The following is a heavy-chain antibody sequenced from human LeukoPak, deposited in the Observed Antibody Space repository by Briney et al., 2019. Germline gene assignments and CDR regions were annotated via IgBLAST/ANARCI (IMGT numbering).Heavy chain of an antibody. J-gene: IGHJ4*02. D-gene: IGHD5/OR15-5a*01. CDR1: GGSISSSNYF. CDR3: ARHELPGLSVSAGFDY. CDR2: FYYRGRT. V-gene: IGHV4-39*01. Sequence: SETLSLTCTVSGGSISSSNYFWGWVRQPPGKGLEWIGSFYYRGRTYYSPTLKSRVTISVDTSKNQFSLNLYSVTAADTAFYYCARHELPGLSVSAGFDYWGQGPLVTVSS.